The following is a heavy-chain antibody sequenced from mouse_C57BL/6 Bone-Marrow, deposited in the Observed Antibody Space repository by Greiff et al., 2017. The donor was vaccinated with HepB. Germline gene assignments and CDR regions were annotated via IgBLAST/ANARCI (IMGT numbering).Heavy chain of an antibody. CDR2: ISNGGGST. V-gene: IGHV5-12*01. CDR3: ASCYYDRFDY. CDR1: GFTFSDYY. D-gene: IGHD2-4*01. Sequence: EVQLVESGGGLVQPGGSLKLSCAASGFTFSDYYMYWVRQTPEKRLEWVAYISNGGGSTYYPDTVKGRFTISRDNAKNTLYLQMSRLKSEDTAMYYCASCYYDRFDYWGQGTTVTVSS. J-gene: IGHJ2*01.